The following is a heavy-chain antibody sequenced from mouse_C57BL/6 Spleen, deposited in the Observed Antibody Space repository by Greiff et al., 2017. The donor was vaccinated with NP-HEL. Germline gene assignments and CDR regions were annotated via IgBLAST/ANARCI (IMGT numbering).Heavy chain of an antibody. J-gene: IGHJ4*01. CDR1: GFTFSSYG. V-gene: IGHV5-6*01. CDR2: ISSGGSYT. CDR3: ARQDGYDAMDY. Sequence: EVQRVESGGDLVKPGGSLKLSCAASGFTFSSYGMSWVRQTPDKRLEWVATISSGGSYTYYPDSVKGRFTISRDNAKNTLYLQMSSLKSEDTAMYYCARQDGYDAMDYWGQGTSVTVSS. D-gene: IGHD2-3*01.